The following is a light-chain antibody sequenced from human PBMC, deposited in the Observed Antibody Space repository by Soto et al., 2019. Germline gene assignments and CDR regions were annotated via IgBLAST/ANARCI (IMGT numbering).Light chain of an antibody. J-gene: IGKJ4*01. Sequence: DIQMTQSPSSLSASVGGRVTITCRASQGISTYLAWYQQKPGKVPKLLIYAASTLQSGVPSRFSGSGSGTEFTLTISSLQPEDGATYYCQKYNSAPLTVGGGTKVEIK. CDR1: QGISTY. CDR2: AAS. CDR3: QKYNSAPLT. V-gene: IGKV1-27*01.